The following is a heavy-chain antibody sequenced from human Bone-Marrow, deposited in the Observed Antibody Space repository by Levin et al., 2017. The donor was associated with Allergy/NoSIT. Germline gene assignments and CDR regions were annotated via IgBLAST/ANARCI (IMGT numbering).Heavy chain of an antibody. D-gene: IGHD6-19*01. CDR2: IRSTVYGGST. CDR3: VRTGIAMAGYYFDH. J-gene: IGHJ4*02. V-gene: IGHV3-49*03. CDR1: GFTFRDYH. Sequence: LAGGSLRLSCSTSGFTFRDYHISWFRQAPGKGLEWIGFIRSTVYGGSTEHAFSLKGRFTISRDDSKSIAYLEMNSLKSEDTAVYYCVRTGIAMAGYYFDHWGQGNLVTVSS.